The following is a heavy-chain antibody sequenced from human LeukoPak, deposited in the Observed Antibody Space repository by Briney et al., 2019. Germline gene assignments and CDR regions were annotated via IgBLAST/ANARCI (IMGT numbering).Heavy chain of an antibody. V-gene: IGHV3-48*03. J-gene: IGHJ3*02. D-gene: IGHD2-8*01. CDR1: RFTFSSYE. Sequence: SGGSLRLSCAASRFTFSSYEMNWVRQAPGKGLEWVSYISGSGIKHYADSVKGRFTISRDNAKNSLCLQMNSLRVEDTAVYYCAREDTGVAFDIWGQGTTVTV. CDR3: AREDTGVAFDI. CDR2: ISGSGIK.